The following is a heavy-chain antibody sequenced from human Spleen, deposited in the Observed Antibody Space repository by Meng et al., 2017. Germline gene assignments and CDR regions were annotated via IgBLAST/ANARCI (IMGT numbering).Heavy chain of an antibody. D-gene: IGHD2/OR15-2a*01. Sequence: QPQLQESGPGLVKPSETLSLTCSVSGDSISSSDSYWGWIRQPPGKGLEWIGFIYYSGTNYSPSLKSRVSISVDPSKNQFSLNLTFVTAADTAVYYCARGGASSKWFDPWGQGTLVTVSS. CDR3: ARGGASSKWFDP. CDR2: IYYSGT. V-gene: IGHV4-61*05. J-gene: IGHJ5*02. CDR1: GDSISSSDSY.